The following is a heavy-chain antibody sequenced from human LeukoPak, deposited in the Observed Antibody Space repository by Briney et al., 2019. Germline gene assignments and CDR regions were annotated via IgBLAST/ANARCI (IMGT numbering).Heavy chain of an antibody. V-gene: IGHV3-30*02. CDR1: GFTFSSYG. CDR3: AKDHPQVRGVIDY. CDR2: IRYDGSNK. D-gene: IGHD3-10*01. J-gene: IGHJ4*02. Sequence: GGSLRLSCAASGFTFSSYGMHWVRQAPGKGLEWVAFIRYDGSNKYYADSVKGRFTISRDNPKNTLYLQMNSLRAEDTAVYYCAKDHPQVRGVIDYWGQGTLVTVSS.